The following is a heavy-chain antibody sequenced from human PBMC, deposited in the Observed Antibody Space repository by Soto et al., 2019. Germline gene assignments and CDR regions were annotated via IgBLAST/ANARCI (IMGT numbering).Heavy chain of an antibody. V-gene: IGHV3-23*01. CDR3: AKDVGYCSSTSCYTY. Sequence: GGSLRLSCAASGFTFSSYAMSWGRQAPGKGLEWVSAISGSGGSTYYADSVKGRFTISRDNSKNTLYLQMNSLRAEDTAVYYCAKDVGYCSSTSCYTYWGQGTLVTVSS. CDR1: GFTFSSYA. D-gene: IGHD2-2*02. CDR2: ISGSGGST. J-gene: IGHJ4*02.